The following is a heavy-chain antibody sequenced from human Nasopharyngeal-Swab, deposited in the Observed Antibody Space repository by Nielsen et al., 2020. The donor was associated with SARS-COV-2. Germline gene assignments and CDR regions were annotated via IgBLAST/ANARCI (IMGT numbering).Heavy chain of an antibody. J-gene: IGHJ6*02. Sequence: GESLKISCAASGFTFSAHYMDWVRQAPGKRLEWVGRSRNKANSYTTEYAASVNGRFTISRDDSKNSLYLQMSSLRTADTALYYCARDLSSIWTSGLGVWGQGTTVIVSS. D-gene: IGHD6-13*01. CDR3: ARDLSSIWTSGLGV. CDR1: GFTFSAHY. CDR2: SRNKANSYTT. V-gene: IGHV3-72*01.